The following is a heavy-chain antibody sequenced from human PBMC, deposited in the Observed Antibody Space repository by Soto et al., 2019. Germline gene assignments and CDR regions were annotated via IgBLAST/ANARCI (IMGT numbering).Heavy chain of an antibody. Sequence: GGSLRLSCAASGFTFSSYWMSWVRQAPGKGLEWVANIKQDGSEKYYVDSVKGRFTISRDNAKNSLYLQMNSLRAEDTAVYYCARDRTYYYDSSGYYYAFDIWGQGTMVTV. CDR1: GFTFSSYW. CDR3: ARDRTYYYDSSGYYYAFDI. J-gene: IGHJ3*02. V-gene: IGHV3-7*01. CDR2: IKQDGSEK. D-gene: IGHD3-22*01.